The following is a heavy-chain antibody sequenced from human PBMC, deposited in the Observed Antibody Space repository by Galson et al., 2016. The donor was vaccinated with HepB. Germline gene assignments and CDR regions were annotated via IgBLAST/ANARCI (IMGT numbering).Heavy chain of an antibody. Sequence: SLRLSCAASGFTVSSNYMSWVRQAPGKGLEWISVIYSGGSTYYADSVKCRFTIARDESKSTVLLQMNSLRAADTALYYCARGDGFFEDYYLDYWGQGALVTVSS. V-gene: IGHV3-53*01. CDR1: GFTVSSNY. J-gene: IGHJ4*02. D-gene: IGHD2-21*02. CDR2: IYSGGST. CDR3: ARGDGFFEDYYLDY.